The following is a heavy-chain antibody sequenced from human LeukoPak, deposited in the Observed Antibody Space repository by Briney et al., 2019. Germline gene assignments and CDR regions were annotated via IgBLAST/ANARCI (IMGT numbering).Heavy chain of an antibody. CDR2: IYHSGRT. CDR3: ARTVGISSGGIAFDI. V-gene: IGHV4-38-2*02. CDR1: GYSISSGYY. D-gene: IGHD1-14*01. Sequence: SETLSLTCTVSGYSISSGYYWGWIRQPPGKGLEWIGSIYHSGRTFYNPSLKSRVTISVDTSKRQFSLKLRSVTAADTAIFYCARTVGISSGGIAFDIWGQGTMVTVSS. J-gene: IGHJ3*02.